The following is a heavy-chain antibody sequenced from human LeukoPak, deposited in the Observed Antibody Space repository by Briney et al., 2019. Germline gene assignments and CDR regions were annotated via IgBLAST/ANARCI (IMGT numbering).Heavy chain of an antibody. Sequence: PSETLSLTCAVYGGSFSGYYWGWIRQPPGKGLEWIGSIYYSGSTYYNPSLKSRVTISVDTSKNQFSLKLSSVTAADTAVYYCAGDLYCSSTSCYRGNAFDIWGQGTMVTVSS. CDR2: IYYSGST. CDR3: AGDLYCSSTSCYRGNAFDI. V-gene: IGHV4-34*01. D-gene: IGHD2-2*02. CDR1: GGSFSGYY. J-gene: IGHJ3*02.